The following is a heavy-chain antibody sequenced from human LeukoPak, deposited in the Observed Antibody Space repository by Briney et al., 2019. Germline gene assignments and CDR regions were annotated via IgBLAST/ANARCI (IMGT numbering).Heavy chain of an antibody. J-gene: IGHJ4*02. Sequence: SGGSLRLSCAASGFTFSSYSMNWVRQAPGKGLEWVSSISSSSSYIYYADSVKGRFTISRDNAKNSLYLQMNSLRAEDTAVYYCARVGVVVPAAGFDYWGQGTLVTVSS. CDR1: GFTFSSYS. CDR2: ISSSSSYI. D-gene: IGHD2-2*01. CDR3: ARVGVVVPAAGFDY. V-gene: IGHV3-21*01.